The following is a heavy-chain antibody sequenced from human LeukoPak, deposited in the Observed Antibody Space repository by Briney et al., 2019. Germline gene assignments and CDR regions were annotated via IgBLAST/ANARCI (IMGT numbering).Heavy chain of an antibody. J-gene: IGHJ3*02. V-gene: IGHV4-34*01. Sequence: SETLSLTCAVYGGSFSGYYWSWIRQPPGKGLEWIGEINHRGSTNYNPSLKSRVTISVDTSKNQFSLKLSSVTTADTAVYYCARGSYYYDSSGYGAFDIWGQGTMVTVSS. CDR2: INHRGST. CDR3: ARGSYYYDSSGYGAFDI. D-gene: IGHD3-22*01. CDR1: GGSFSGYY.